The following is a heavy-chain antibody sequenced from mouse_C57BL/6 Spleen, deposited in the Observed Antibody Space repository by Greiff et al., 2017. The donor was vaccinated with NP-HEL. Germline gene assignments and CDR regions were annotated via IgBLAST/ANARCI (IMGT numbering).Heavy chain of an antibody. CDR1: GYAFSSYW. Sequence: VKLVESGAELVKPGASVKISCKASGYAFSSYWMNWVKQRPGKGLEWIGQIYPGDGDTNYNGKFKGKATLTADKSSSTAYMQLSSLTSEDSAVYFCARSTGLGHYAMDYWGQGTSVTVSS. CDR2: IYPGDGDT. V-gene: IGHV1-80*01. D-gene: IGHD4-1*01. J-gene: IGHJ4*01. CDR3: ARSTGLGHYAMDY.